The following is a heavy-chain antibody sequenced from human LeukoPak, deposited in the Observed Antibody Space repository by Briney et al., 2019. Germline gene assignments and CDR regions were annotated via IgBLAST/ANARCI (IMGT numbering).Heavy chain of an antibody. CDR3: ARDLKVEQWLAYDY. D-gene: IGHD6-19*01. V-gene: IGHV3-48*03. CDR1: GFTFSSSE. J-gene: IGHJ4*02. CDR2: ISSLGTKI. Sequence: GGSLRLSCAASGFTFSSSEMNWVRQAPGKGLEWVSYISSLGTKIYYADSVKGRFTMSRDNAKNSLYLQMNSLRAEDTAVYYCARDLKVEQWLAYDYWGQGTLVTVSS.